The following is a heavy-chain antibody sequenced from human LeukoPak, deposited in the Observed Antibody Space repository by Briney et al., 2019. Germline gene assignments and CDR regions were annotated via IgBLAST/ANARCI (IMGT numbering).Heavy chain of an antibody. V-gene: IGHV4-34*01. CDR3: ARSGYTLANTPNRGGWFDP. CDR2: INHSGST. D-gene: IGHD5-12*01. CDR1: GGSFSGYY. J-gene: IGHJ5*02. Sequence: KPSETLSLTCAVYGGSFSGYYWSWIRQPPGKGLEWIGEINHSGSTNYNPSLKSRVTISVDTSKNQFSLKLSSVTAADTAVYYCARSGYTLANTPNRGGWFDPWGQGTLVTVSS.